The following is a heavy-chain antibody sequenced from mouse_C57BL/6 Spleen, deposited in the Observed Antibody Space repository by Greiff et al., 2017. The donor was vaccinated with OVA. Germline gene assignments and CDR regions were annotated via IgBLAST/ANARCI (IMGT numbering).Heavy chain of an antibody. CDR1: GFTFSDFY. CDR3: ARDGRYYAMDY. Sequence: EVMLVESGGGLVQSGRSLRLSCATSGFTFSDFYMAWVRQAPGKGLEWIAASRNKANDYTTVYSASVKGRFIVSSDTSESILYLQKKALRAEETAIYYCARDGRYYAMDYWGQGTLVTVSA. J-gene: IGHJ4*01. V-gene: IGHV7-1*01. CDR2: SRNKANDYTT.